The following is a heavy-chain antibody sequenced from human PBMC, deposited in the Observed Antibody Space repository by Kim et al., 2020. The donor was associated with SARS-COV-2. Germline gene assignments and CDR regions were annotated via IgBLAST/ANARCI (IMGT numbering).Heavy chain of an antibody. Sequence: GGSLRLSCGASGFTFSNYWMHWVRQAPGKGLVWVSHINPGGSGTDYAESVKGRFTVSRDNGKNTLYVEMSNLTAADTAIYYCTRGGCSGDRCYRAFDIWGQGTMVTVSS. CDR3: TRGGCSGDRCYRAFDI. D-gene: IGHD2-15*01. CDR2: INPGGSGT. CDR1: GFTFSNYW. J-gene: IGHJ3*02. V-gene: IGHV3-74*01.